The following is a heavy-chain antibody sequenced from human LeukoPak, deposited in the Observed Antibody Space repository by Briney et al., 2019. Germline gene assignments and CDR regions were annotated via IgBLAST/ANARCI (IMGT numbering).Heavy chain of an antibody. CDR3: ARAELRRYNWFDP. D-gene: IGHD1-7*01. J-gene: IGHJ5*02. Sequence: GGSLRLSCAASGFTFSSYSMNWVRQAPGKGPEWVSYISSSSSTIYYADSVKGRFTISRDNAKNSLYLQMNSLRDEDTAVYYCARAELRRYNWFDPWGQGTLVTVSS. CDR2: ISSSSSTI. CDR1: GFTFSSYS. V-gene: IGHV3-48*02.